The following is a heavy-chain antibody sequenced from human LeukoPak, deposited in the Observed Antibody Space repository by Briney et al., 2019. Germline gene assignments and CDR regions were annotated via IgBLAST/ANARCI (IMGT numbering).Heavy chain of an antibody. CDR2: ISSSGSTI. Sequence: GGSLRLSCAASGFTFSSYEMNWVRQAPGKGLEWVSYISSSGSTIYYADSVKGRFTISRDDSKNTLYLQMNSLRAEDTAVYYCAKDWVGATPGYYYYYYMDVWGKGTTVTISS. D-gene: IGHD1-26*01. J-gene: IGHJ6*03. CDR3: AKDWVGATPGYYYYYYMDV. V-gene: IGHV3-48*03. CDR1: GFTFSSYE.